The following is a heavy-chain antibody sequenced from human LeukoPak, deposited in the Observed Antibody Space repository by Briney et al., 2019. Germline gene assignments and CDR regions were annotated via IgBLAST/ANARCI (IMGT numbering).Heavy chain of an antibody. V-gene: IGHV1-69*05. D-gene: IGHD6-19*01. CDR1: GGTFSSYA. CDR2: VIPIFGTA. Sequence: SVKVSCKASGGTFSSYAISWVRQAPGQGLEWMGGVIPIFGTANYAQKFQGRVTITTDESTSTAYMELSSLRSEDTAVYYCARQPSGWYKNWFDPWGQGTLVTVSS. J-gene: IGHJ5*02. CDR3: ARQPSGWYKNWFDP.